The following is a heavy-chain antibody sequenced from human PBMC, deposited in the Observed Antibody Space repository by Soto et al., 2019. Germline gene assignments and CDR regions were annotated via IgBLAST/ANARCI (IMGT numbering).Heavy chain of an antibody. D-gene: IGHD5-12*01. V-gene: IGHV3-30*18. CDR3: AKDLHGDRDGYLYGADS. CDR1: GFTFSTYG. CDR2: VSYDGSRK. Sequence: QVQVVESGGGVVQPGRSLTLSCAASGFTFSTYGMHWVRQAPGKGLEWVALVSYDGSRKHYVASVKGRFAISRDNSINTLHLQLNSLRPEDTAMYYCAKDLHGDRDGYLYGADSWGQGTLVTVSS. J-gene: IGHJ4*02.